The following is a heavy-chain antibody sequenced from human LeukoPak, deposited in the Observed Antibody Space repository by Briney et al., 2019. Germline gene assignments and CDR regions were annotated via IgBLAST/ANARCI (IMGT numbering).Heavy chain of an antibody. J-gene: IGHJ6*03. V-gene: IGHV1-24*01. CDR3: ATQLGPERTSTTSSYYYYYMDV. D-gene: IGHD7-27*01. CDR2: FDPEDGET. CDR1: GYTLTELS. Sequence: GASVKVSCKVSGYTLTELSMHWVRQAPGKGLEWMGGFDPEDGETIYAQKFQGRVTMTEDTSTDTAYMELSSLRSEDTAVYYCATQLGPERTSTTSSYYYYYMDVWGKGTTVTVSS.